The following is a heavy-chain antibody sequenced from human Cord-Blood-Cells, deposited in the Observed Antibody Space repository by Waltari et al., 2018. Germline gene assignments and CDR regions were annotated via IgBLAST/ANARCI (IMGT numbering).Heavy chain of an antibody. CDR3: AKRTLIVVVPAAFDY. CDR1: GFTFSSYA. J-gene: IGHJ4*02. V-gene: IGHV3-23*01. D-gene: IGHD2-2*01. CDR2: ISGSGGST. Sequence: EVQLLESGGGLVQPGGSLSLSCAASGFTFSSYAMSWVRQAPGKGLEWVSAISGSGGSTYYADSVKGRFTISRDNSKNTLYLQMNSMRAEDTAVYYCAKRTLIVVVPAAFDYWGQGTLVTVSS.